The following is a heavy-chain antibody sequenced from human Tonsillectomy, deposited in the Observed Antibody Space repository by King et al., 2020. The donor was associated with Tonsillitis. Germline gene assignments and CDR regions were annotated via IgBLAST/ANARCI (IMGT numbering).Heavy chain of an antibody. Sequence: EVQLVESGGGLVQPGGSLRLSCAASGFTFSSYAMSWVRQAPGKGLEWVSAISGSGGSTYYADSVKGRFTISRDNSKNTLYLQMNSLRAEDTAVYYCAKVLVLLWFGEWDAFDIWGQGTMVTVSS. CDR3: AKVLVLLWFGEWDAFDI. CDR1: GFTFSSYA. D-gene: IGHD3-10*01. J-gene: IGHJ3*02. V-gene: IGHV3-23*04. CDR2: ISGSGGST.